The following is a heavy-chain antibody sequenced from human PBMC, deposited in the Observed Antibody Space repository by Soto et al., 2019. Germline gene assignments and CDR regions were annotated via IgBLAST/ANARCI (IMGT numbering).Heavy chain of an antibody. CDR2: IFSNAAK. J-gene: IGHJ6*01. CDR3: ARVVVRAYAMDV. D-gene: IGHD3-10*02. CDR1: GFSLGNVRMG. Sequence: QVTLKESGPVLVKPTETRTPTCTVSGFSLGNVRMGVSWIRQPPGKALELLAHIFSNAAKAYSTSMKSRPTISKDSSQSQVVLTKTNMDPVDTTTYYCARVVVRAYAMDVCGQETTVNIS. V-gene: IGHV2-26*01.